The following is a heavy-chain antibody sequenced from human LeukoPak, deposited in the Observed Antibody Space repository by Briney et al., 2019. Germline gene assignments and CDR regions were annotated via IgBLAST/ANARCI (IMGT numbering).Heavy chain of an antibody. V-gene: IGHV3-23*03. Sequence: GGSLRLSCAASGFTLSSYAMSWVRQAPGKGLEWVSVIYSGGSTYYADSVKGRFTISRDNSKNTLYLQMNSLRAEDTAVYYCAKGDTYYYDSSGYSNWGQGTLVTVSS. CDR3: AKGDTYYYDSSGYSN. CDR1: GFTLSSYA. CDR2: IYSGGST. D-gene: IGHD3-22*01. J-gene: IGHJ4*02.